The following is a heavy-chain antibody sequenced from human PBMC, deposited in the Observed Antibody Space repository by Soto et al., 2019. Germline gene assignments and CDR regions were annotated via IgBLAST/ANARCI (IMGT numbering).Heavy chain of an antibody. J-gene: IGHJ5*02. CDR1: GGTFSSYA. Sequence: ASVKVSCKASGGTFSSYAISWVRQAPGQGLEWMGGIIPIFGTANYAQKFQGRVTITADESTSTAYMELSSLRSEDTAVYYCAREVPPPRLQYSSGLNWFDPWGQGTLVTVSS. D-gene: IGHD6-19*01. CDR2: IIPIFGTA. CDR3: AREVPPPRLQYSSGLNWFDP. V-gene: IGHV1-69*13.